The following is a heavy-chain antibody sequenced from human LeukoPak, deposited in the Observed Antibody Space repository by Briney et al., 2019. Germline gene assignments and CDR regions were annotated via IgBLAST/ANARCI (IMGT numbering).Heavy chain of an antibody. CDR1: GYSFTSYW. V-gene: IGHV5-51*01. CDR2: IYPGDSDT. Sequence: GESLKISCKGSGYSFTSYWIGWVRQMPGKGLEWMGIIYPGDSDTRYSPSFQGQVTISADKSITTAYLQWSSLKASDTAMYYCATPSDPYYYDSSGYYHDAFDIWGQGTMVTVSS. J-gene: IGHJ3*02. D-gene: IGHD3-22*01. CDR3: ATPSDPYYYDSSGYYHDAFDI.